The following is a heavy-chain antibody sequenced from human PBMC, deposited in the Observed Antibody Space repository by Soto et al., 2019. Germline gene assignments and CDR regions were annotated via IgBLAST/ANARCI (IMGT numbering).Heavy chain of an antibody. J-gene: IGHJ5*02. V-gene: IGHV1-3*01. Sequence: ASVKVSCKASGYSFTSYSTHWVRQAPGQRLEYMGWINAGNGDTKYSQKFQGRVTITRDTSARTAYMELSSLRSEDTAVYYCARGYYESSGSGPIDPWGQGTLGTVSS. D-gene: IGHD3-22*01. CDR1: GYSFTSYS. CDR2: INAGNGDT. CDR3: ARGYYESSGSGPIDP.